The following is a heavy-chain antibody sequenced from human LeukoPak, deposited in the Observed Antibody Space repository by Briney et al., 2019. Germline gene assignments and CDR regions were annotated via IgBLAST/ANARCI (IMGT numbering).Heavy chain of an antibody. CDR2: ISAYNGNT. V-gene: IGHV1-18*01. CDR1: GYTFTSYG. CDR3: ARDPGLRYFDWLSGGYFDY. J-gene: IGHJ4*02. Sequence: ASVKVSCKASGYTFTSYGISWVRQAPGQGLEWMGWISAYNGNTNYAQKRQGRVTMTTDTSTSTAYMELRSLRSDDTAVYYCARDPGLRYFDWLSGGYFDYWGQGTLVTVSS. D-gene: IGHD3-9*01.